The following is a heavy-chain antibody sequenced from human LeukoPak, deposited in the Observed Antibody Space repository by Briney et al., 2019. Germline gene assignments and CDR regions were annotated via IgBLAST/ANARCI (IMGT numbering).Heavy chain of an antibody. V-gene: IGHV3-30*04. CDR1: GFTFSSYA. D-gene: IGHD6-19*01. Sequence: GRSLRLSCAASGFTFSSYAMHWVRRAPGKGLEWVAVISYDGSNKYYADSVKGRFTISRDNSKNTLYLQMNSLRAEDTAVYYCARCGYSSGWQDYYYYMDVWGKGTTVTVSS. CDR2: ISYDGSNK. J-gene: IGHJ6*03. CDR3: ARCGYSSGWQDYYYYMDV.